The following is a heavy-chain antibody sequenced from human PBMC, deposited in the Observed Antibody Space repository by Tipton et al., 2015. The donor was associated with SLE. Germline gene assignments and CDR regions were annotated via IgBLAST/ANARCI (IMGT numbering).Heavy chain of an antibody. CDR2: INHSGST. V-gene: IGHV4-34*01. CDR1: GGSFSGYY. J-gene: IGHJ4*02. CDR3: ARGHSSSSPFDY. D-gene: IGHD6-6*01. Sequence: TLSLTCAVYGGSFSGYYWSWIRQPPGKGLEWIGEINHSGSTNYNPSLKSRVTISVDTSKNQFSLKLGSVTAADTAVYYCARGHSSSSPFDYWGQGTLVTVSS.